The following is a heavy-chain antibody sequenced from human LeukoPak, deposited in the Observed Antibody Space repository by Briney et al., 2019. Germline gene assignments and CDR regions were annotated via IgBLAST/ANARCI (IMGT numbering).Heavy chain of an antibody. CDR1: GFTFSRYA. CDR3: ARGSGDY. V-gene: IGHV3-30*04. J-gene: IGHJ4*02. CDR2: ISYDGRDK. Sequence: GGSLRLSCAASGFTFSRYAMHWVRQAPGKGLEWVAVISYDGRDKYHADFVMGRSTISRDNAKNSLYLQMTSLRAEDTAVYYCARGSGDYSGQGTLVTVSS.